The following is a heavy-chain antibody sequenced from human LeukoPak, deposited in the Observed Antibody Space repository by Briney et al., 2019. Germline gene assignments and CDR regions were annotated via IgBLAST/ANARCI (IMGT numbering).Heavy chain of an antibody. J-gene: IGHJ4*02. V-gene: IGHV3-15*01. CDR1: GLGRSFKETW. CDR3: TTDPRY. Sequence: GGSLRLSCSASGLGRSFKETWMSWVRQAPGKGLEWIGRIKGKPDGGAIDYIAPVRGRFSISRDNSKNLVFLQMDSLKIEDTAVYYCTTDPRYWGQGTMVTVSS. CDR2: IKGKPDGGAI.